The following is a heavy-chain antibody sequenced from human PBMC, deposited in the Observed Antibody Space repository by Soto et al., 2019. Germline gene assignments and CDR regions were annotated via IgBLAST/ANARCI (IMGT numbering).Heavy chain of an antibody. D-gene: IGHD3-10*01. Sequence: QVQLVESGGGVVQPGSSLRLSCAASGFNFSSFGMHWVRQAPGKGLEWVALMSYDGSSKYYQDSLKGRFTISRDKSKNTLYLQMSSLRVEDTAVYYCAKDRGWSRADLEYWGQGTLFTVSS. J-gene: IGHJ4*02. V-gene: IGHV3-30*18. CDR1: GFNFSSFG. CDR3: AKDRGWSRADLEY. CDR2: MSYDGSSK.